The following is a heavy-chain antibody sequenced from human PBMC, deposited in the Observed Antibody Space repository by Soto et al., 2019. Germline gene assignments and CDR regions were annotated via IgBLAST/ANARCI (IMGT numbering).Heavy chain of an antibody. J-gene: IGHJ3*02. CDR1: GGSISSSSYY. V-gene: IGHV4-39*01. CDR2: IYYSGST. CDR3: ASGRWTRGQEVDAFDI. Sequence: QLQLQESGPGLVKPSETLSLTCTVSGGSISSSSYYWGWIRQPPGKGLEWIGSIYYSGSTYYNPSLKSRVTISVDTSKNQFSLKLSSVTAADTAVYYCASGRWTRGQEVDAFDIWGQGTMVTVSS. D-gene: IGHD2-2*01.